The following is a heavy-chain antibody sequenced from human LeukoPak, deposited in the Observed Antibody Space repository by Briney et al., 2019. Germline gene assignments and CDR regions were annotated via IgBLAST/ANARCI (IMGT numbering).Heavy chain of an antibody. V-gene: IGHV1-69*02. J-gene: IGHJ5*02. CDR1: GCTFSSYT. CDR3: ARATLKSEGGCGLNWFDP. CDR2: IIPILGIA. Sequence: ASVKVSCKASGCTFSSYTINWVRQATGQGLEWMGRIIPILGIANYAQKFQGRVTITADKSTSTAYMELSSLRSEDTAVYYCARATLKSEGGCGLNWFDPWGQGTLVTVP. D-gene: IGHD2-21*01.